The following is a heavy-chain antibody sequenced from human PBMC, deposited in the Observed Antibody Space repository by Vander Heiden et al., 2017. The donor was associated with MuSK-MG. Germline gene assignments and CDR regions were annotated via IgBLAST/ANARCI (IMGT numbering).Heavy chain of an antibody. D-gene: IGHD3-22*01. Sequence: QVQLQESGPGLVKPSETLSLTCTVAGGSISSYYWSWSRQPAGKGLEWIGRIDTSGSTNYKPSLKSRVTMSVDTSKNQFSLKLSSGTAADTAVYYGARDYYDNSGYTDAFDIWGQGTMVTVAS. CDR2: IDTSGST. V-gene: IGHV4-4*07. J-gene: IGHJ3*02. CDR3: ARDYYDNSGYTDAFDI. CDR1: GGSISSYY.